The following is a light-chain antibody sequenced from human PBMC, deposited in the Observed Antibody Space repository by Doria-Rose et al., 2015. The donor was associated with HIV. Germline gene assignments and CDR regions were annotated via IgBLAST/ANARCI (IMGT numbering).Light chain of an antibody. J-gene: IGKJ1*01. V-gene: IGKV3-20*01. Sequence: DIVMTQSSGTLSLSPGERATLFRRASQCFSSTYLAWYQQKPGQALSLLIYDGSTRATGIPDRFSASGSGTDFTLTINRLEPEDFALYYCHQYGTSWTFGQGTKVEI. CDR1: QCFSSTY. CDR2: DGS. CDR3: HQYGTSWT.